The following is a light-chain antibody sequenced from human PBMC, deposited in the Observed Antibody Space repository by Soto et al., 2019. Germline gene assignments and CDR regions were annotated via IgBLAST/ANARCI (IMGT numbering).Light chain of an antibody. CDR1: VLTKKC. V-gene: IGLV3-27*01. CDR2: QDS. J-gene: IGLJ3*02. Sequence: SYELTQPSSVSVSPGQTARITCSGDVLTKKCARWFQREPRQAPVVVTYQDSERPSGIPERFSGSSSGTTVTLTISGARVEDEAAFYCYSAPDHNPVFGGGTKLAVL. CDR3: YSAPDHNPV.